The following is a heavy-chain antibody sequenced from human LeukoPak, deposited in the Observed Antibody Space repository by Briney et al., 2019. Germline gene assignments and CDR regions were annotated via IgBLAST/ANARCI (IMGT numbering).Heavy chain of an antibody. CDR1: GFTFDDYA. Sequence: PGRSLRLSCAASGFTFDDYAMHWVRQAPGKGLEWVSGISWNSGSIGYADSVKGRFTISRDNSKNTLYLQMNSLRAEVTAVYYCARGDFRGERDYWGQGTLVTVSS. V-gene: IGHV3-9*01. D-gene: IGHD3-10*01. CDR3: ARGDFRGERDY. J-gene: IGHJ4*02. CDR2: ISWNSGSI.